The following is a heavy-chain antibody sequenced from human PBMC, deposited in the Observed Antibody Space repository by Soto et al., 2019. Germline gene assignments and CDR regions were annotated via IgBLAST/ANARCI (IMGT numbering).Heavy chain of an antibody. J-gene: IGHJ4*01. Sequence: PSETQYVACTFCVYYIRSDSYWACIRQPPGGGPEWIASIYHGGTTFYNPSLKSPITISVDKSNNQCSLELTSVSAAEAAVYYCARVHVMVAAGSAFDYWGHGTLVTVSS. CDR3: ARVHVMVAAGSAFDY. CDR1: VYYIRSDSY. D-gene: IGHD6-19*01. V-gene: IGHV4-38-2*02. CDR2: IYHGGTT.